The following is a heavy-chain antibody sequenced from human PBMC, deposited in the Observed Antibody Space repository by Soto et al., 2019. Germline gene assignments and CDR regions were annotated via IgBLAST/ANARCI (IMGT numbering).Heavy chain of an antibody. D-gene: IGHD4-17*01. CDR3: AKRHDYGDYYYYYMDV. CDR1: GVTCSSYA. J-gene: IGHJ6*03. CDR2: IRGSGGST. V-gene: IGHV3-23*01. Sequence: EVPLLESGGGLAQPGGSMRLSCAASGVTCSSYALSWVRQAPGKGLEWVSAIRGSGGSTYYADSVKGRFTIPRDNSKNTQYLQMNSLRAEDKAVYYCAKRHDYGDYYYYYMDVWGKGTTVTVSS.